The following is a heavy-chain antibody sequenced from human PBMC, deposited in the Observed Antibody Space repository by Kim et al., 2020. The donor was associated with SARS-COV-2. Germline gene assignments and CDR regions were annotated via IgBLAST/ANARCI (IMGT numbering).Heavy chain of an antibody. CDR2: INTNTGNP. CDR3: ARDPLAVYYYYGMDV. CDR1: GYTFTSYA. Sequence: ASVKVSCKASGYTFTSYAMNWVRQAPGQGLEWMGWINTNTGNPTYAQGFTGRFVFSLDTSVSTAYLQISSLKAEDTAVYYCARDPLAVYYYYGMDVWGQGTTVTVSS. D-gene: IGHD6-19*01. V-gene: IGHV7-4-1*02. J-gene: IGHJ6*02.